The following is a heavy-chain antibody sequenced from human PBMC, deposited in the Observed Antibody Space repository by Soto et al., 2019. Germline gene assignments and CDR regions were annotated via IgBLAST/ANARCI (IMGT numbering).Heavy chain of an antibody. D-gene: IGHD2-2*01. V-gene: IGHV1-18*01. J-gene: IGHJ6*02. CDR1: GYTFASYG. CDR3: AREGTCSSTSCPTYFSFGTDV. CDR2: ISAYNGNT. Sequence: QVQLVQSGAEVKKPGASVKVSCKASGYTFASYGISWVRQAPGQGLEWMGWISAYNGNTNYAQKLQGRVTMTTDTFTRTAYMEVRSLRSDDTAVYYCAREGTCSSTSCPTYFSFGTDVWGQGTTVTVSS.